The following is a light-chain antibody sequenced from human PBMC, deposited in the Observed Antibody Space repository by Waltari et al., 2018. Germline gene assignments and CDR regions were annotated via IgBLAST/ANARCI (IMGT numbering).Light chain of an antibody. CDR3: ATWDDSLTPSWV. J-gene: IGLJ3*02. CDR2: GNY. CDR1: SSSIASTP. V-gene: IGLV1-44*01. Sequence: QSVLTQPPSASRTPGQRVTFSWSVSSSSIASTPITWSQQLPGATPKLLIYGNYQRPSGVPGRFSGSKSGTSASLAIGGLQSEDEAHYYCATWDDSLTPSWVFGGGTKLTIL.